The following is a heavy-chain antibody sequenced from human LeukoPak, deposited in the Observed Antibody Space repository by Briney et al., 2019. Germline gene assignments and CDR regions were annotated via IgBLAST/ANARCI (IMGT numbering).Heavy chain of an antibody. D-gene: IGHD2-15*01. V-gene: IGHV4-39*07. Sequence: MSSETLSLTCTVSGGSISSSSYYWGWIRQPPGKGLEWIGEINHSGSTNYNPSLKSRVTISVDTSKNQFSLKLSSVTAADTAVYYCAARWVVVVAATLPTEYFQHWGQGTLVTVSS. CDR3: AARWVVVVAATLPTEYFQH. J-gene: IGHJ1*01. CDR1: GGSISSSSYY. CDR2: INHSGST.